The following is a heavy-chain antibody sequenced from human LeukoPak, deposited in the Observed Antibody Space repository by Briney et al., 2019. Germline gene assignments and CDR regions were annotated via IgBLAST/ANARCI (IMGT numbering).Heavy chain of an antibody. CDR2: FDPEDGET. J-gene: IGHJ4*02. CDR3: ATAAYYYDSSGKVDY. Sequence: ASVKVSCKVSGYTLTELSMHWVRQAPGKGLEWVGGFDPEDGETIYAQKFQGRVTMTEDTSTDTAYMELSSLRSEDTAVYYCATAAYYYDSSGKVDYWGQGTLVTVSS. D-gene: IGHD3-22*01. V-gene: IGHV1-24*01. CDR1: GYTLTELS.